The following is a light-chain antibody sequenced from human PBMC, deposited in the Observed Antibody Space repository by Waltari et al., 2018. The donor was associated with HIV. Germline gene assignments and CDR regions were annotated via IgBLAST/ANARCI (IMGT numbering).Light chain of an antibody. CDR3: QSYDSSLSGGV. CDR1: SSNIGAGYD. J-gene: IGLJ1*01. CDR2: GNS. Sequence: QSVLTQPPSVSGAPGQRVTISCTGSSSNIGAGYDVHWYQQLPGTAPKLLIYGNSHRPSGVPDRFSGSKSGTSASLAITGLQAEDEADYYCQSYDSSLSGGVFGTGTKVTVL. V-gene: IGLV1-40*01.